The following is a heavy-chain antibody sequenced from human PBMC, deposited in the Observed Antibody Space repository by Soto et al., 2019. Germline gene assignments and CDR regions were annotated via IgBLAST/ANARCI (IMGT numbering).Heavy chain of an antibody. CDR1: GFTFSSNA. V-gene: IGHV3-23*01. Sequence: LRLSCAASGFTFSSNAMSWVRQAPGKGLEWVSLISGGGGTTYYADSVKGRFSISRDTSTDTLFLQMHSLRAEDTAVYYCARQAGYSSDPFDYWGQGTLVTVS. CDR2: ISGGGGTT. J-gene: IGHJ4*02. CDR3: ARQAGYSSDPFDY. D-gene: IGHD6-19*01.